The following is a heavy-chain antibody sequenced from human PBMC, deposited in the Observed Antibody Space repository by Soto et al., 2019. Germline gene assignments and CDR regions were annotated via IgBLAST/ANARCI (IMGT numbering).Heavy chain of an antibody. CDR3: ARESRGGGGSGNYYDY. CDR1: GGSVSNGVYY. D-gene: IGHD3-10*01. CDR2: IYNSGST. V-gene: IGHV4-61*08. J-gene: IGHJ4*02. Sequence: SETLSLTCTVSGGSVSNGVYYWSWIRQPPGKGLEWIGYIYNSGSTNYNPSLESRVTISADTSNNQFSLKLSSVTAADTAFYYCARESRGGGGSGNYYDYWGQGALVTVSS.